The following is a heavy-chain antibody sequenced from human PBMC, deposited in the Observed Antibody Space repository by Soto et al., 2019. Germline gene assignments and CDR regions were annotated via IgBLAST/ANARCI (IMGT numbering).Heavy chain of an antibody. CDR1: GFTFSNYA. CDR3: VKDPIVHYYDLGGAAY. D-gene: IGHD3-10*01. J-gene: IGHJ4*02. Sequence: EVQLLESGGGLVQPGGSLRLSCAASGFTFSNYAMSWVRQAPGKGLAWVSAIIGSGGSTYYADSVKARFTVSRDIPINSLYLQMNTQRAEDTSVYCSVKDPIVHYYDLGGAAYWGQATLVTVPS. CDR2: IIGSGGST. V-gene: IGHV3-23*01.